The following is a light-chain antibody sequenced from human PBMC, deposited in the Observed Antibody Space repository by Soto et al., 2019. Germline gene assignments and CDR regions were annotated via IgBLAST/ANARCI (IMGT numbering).Light chain of an antibody. CDR3: QSYDSTLSARYV. CDR2: GNT. CDR1: NSNIGGNS. V-gene: IGLV1-40*01. J-gene: IGLJ1*01. Sequence: QSVLTQAPSASGTPGQRVTISCSGSNSNIGGNSVSWYHHLPGTAPKLLIVGNTIRPSGVPDRFSASTSGTSASLAITGLQAEDEGDYYCQSYDSTLSARYVFGTGTKLTVL.